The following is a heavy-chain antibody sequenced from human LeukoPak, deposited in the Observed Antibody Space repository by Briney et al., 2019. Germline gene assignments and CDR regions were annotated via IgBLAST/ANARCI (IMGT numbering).Heavy chain of an antibody. Sequence: GGSLRLSCAASGFTFSSYAMSWVRQAPGKGLEWVSGISGSGGSTNYADSVKGRFTISRDNSKNTLYLQMNSLRAEDTAVYYCARLSAMVRGPEDIFYFEYWGLGTLVTVSS. CDR1: GFTFSSYA. J-gene: IGHJ4*02. D-gene: IGHD3-10*01. V-gene: IGHV3-23*01. CDR3: ARLSAMVRGPEDIFYFEY. CDR2: ISGSGGST.